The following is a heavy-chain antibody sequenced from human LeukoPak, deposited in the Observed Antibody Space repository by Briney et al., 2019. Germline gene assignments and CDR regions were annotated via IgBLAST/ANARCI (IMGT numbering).Heavy chain of an antibody. J-gene: IGHJ4*02. CDR1: GYSSTSYW. V-gene: IGHV5-51*01. D-gene: IGHD3-22*01. Sequence: GESLKISCKGSGYSSTSYWIGCVRQMAGKGLEWMGIIYPGDSDTRYSPSFQGQVTISADKSISTAYLQWSSLKASDTAMYYCARHELYYDSSGLDYWGQGTLVTVSS. CDR3: ARHELYYDSSGLDY. CDR2: IYPGDSDT.